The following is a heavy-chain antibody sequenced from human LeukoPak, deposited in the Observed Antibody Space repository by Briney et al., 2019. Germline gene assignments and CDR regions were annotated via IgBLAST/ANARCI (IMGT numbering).Heavy chain of an antibody. CDR3: ARDYYCSGGSCYEYGMVV. CDR1: GFTCSSYW. V-gene: IGHV3-74*01. Sequence: GGSLRLSCAASGFTCSSYWMHWVRQAPGKGLVWVSRINSDGSSTSYADSVKGRFTISRDNAKNTLYLQMKSLRAEDTAVYYCARDYYCSGGSCYEYGMVVWGQGTTVTVSS. CDR2: INSDGSST. D-gene: IGHD2-15*01. J-gene: IGHJ6*02.